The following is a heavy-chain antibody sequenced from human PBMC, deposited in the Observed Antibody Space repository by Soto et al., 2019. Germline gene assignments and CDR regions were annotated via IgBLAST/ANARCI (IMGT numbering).Heavy chain of an antibody. D-gene: IGHD6-13*01. CDR3: ARVGATWYGYFHH. V-gene: IGHV5-51*01. CDR2: IYPGDSDT. J-gene: IGHJ1*01. CDR1: GDKFSSDW. Sequence: PGESLKISCKCSGDKFSSDWIGWVRQMPGKSLEWMGIIYPGDSDTRYSPSFQGQVTISADNSISTAYLQWSSLKASDSAIYYCARVGATWYGYFHHWGQGTLVTVSS.